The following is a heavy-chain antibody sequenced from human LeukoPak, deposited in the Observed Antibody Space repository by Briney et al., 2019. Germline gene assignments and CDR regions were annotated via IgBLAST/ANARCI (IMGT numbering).Heavy chain of an antibody. CDR3: ARERVQGSGAFDI. Sequence: GGSLRLSCAASGFTFSSYAMHWVRQAPGKGLEYVSAISSNGGSTHYANSVKGRFTISRDNSKNTLYLQMGSLRAEDMAVYYCARERVQGSGAFDIWGQGTMVTVSS. J-gene: IGHJ3*02. CDR2: ISSNGGST. CDR1: GFTFSSYA. V-gene: IGHV3-64*01. D-gene: IGHD3-10*01.